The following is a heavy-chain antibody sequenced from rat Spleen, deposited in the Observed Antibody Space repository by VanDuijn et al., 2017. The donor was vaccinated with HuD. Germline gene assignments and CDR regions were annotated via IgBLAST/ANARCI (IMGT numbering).Heavy chain of an antibody. CDR3: TTDRPSMVPFDY. D-gene: IGHD1-12*02. Sequence: EVQLVESGGGLVQPGRSMKLSCAASGFTFSNYDMAWVRQAPTKGLEWVASISYDGSSTYYRDSVKGRFTISRDNAKSTLYLQMDSLRSEDTATYYCTTDRPSMVPFDYWGQGVMVTVSS. V-gene: IGHV5-20*01. CDR2: ISYDGSST. J-gene: IGHJ2*01. CDR1: GFTFSNYD.